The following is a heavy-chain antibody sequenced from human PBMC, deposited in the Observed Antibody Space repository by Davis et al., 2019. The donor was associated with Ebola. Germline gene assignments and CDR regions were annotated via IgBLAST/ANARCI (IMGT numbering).Heavy chain of an antibody. J-gene: IGHJ4*02. Sequence: PGGSLRLSCAASGFTFSTYWMTWVRQAPGKGLEWVANINHDGSERYYVDSVKGRFTISRDNARSSLFLHMNSLRAEDTAVYYCASWAGRDYWGQGTLVTVSS. CDR3: ASWAGRDY. V-gene: IGHV3-7*01. CDR1: GFTFSTYW. CDR2: INHDGSER. D-gene: IGHD6-19*01.